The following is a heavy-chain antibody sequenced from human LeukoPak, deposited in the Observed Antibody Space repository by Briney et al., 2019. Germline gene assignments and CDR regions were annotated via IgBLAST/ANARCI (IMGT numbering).Heavy chain of an antibody. Sequence: SETLSLTCTVSGGSISSYYWSWIRQPPGKGLEWIGYIYYSGSTNYNPSLKSRVTISVDTSKNHFSLKLSSVTAADTAVYYCARARNDYGDHGLDYWGQGTLATVSS. CDR2: IYYSGST. CDR1: GGSISSYY. J-gene: IGHJ4*02. D-gene: IGHD4-17*01. CDR3: ARARNDYGDHGLDY. V-gene: IGHV4-59*01.